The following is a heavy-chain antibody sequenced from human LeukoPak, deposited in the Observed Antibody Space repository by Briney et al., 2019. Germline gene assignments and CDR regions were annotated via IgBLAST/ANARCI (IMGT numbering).Heavy chain of an antibody. Sequence: GGFLRLSYAASGFTVSSNYMSWVRRAPGKGLEWGSLIYSGGSYADSVKGRFTISRDNSKNTLYLQMNSLRVEDTAVYYCAKEGTRSHSQWAFDFWGQGTMVTVSS. V-gene: IGHV3-53*05. CDR1: GFTVSSNY. J-gene: IGHJ3*01. CDR3: AKEGTRSHSQWAFDF. D-gene: IGHD6-19*01. CDR2: IYSGGS.